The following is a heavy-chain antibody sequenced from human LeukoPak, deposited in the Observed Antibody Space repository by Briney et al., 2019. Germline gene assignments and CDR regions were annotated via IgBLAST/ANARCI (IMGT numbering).Heavy chain of an antibody. D-gene: IGHD3-16*02. CDR1: GGSISSYY. CDR2: IYTSGST. V-gene: IGHV4-4*09. CDR3: ARNRYQDYYYYGMDV. J-gene: IGHJ6*02. Sequence: SETLSLTCTVSGGSISSYYWSWIRQPPGKGLEWIGYIYTSGSTNYNPSLKSRVTISVDTSKNQFSLKLSSVTAADAAVYYCARNRYQDYYYYGMDVWGQGTTVTVSS.